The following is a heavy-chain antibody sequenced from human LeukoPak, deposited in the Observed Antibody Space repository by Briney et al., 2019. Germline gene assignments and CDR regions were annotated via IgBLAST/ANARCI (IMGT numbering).Heavy chain of an antibody. Sequence: PGGSLRLSCAASGLTFSSYWMHSARQGPGKGLVWVSGINSDGRSTSYADSVKGRFTISRDNAENTLYLQMKRLRLEDTAVYYCVRRYCSGGSCYFDYWGQGILVTVSS. D-gene: IGHD2-15*01. CDR1: GLTFSSYW. V-gene: IGHV3-74*01. CDR2: INSDGRST. J-gene: IGHJ4*02. CDR3: VRRYCSGGSCYFDY.